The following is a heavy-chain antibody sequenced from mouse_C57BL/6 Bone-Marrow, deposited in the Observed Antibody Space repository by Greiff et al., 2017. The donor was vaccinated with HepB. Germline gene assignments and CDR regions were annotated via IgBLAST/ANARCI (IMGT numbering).Heavy chain of an antibody. V-gene: IGHV2-5*01. CDR1: GFSLTSYG. J-gene: IGHJ1*03. D-gene: IGHD1-1*01. CDR3: AKNQGVVAHWYFDV. CDR2: IWRGGST. Sequence: VQGVESGPGLVQPSQSLSITCTVSGFSLTSYGVHWVRQSPGKGLEWLGVIWRGGSTDYNAAFMSRLSITKDNSKSQVFFKMNSLQADDTAIYYCAKNQGVVAHWYFDVWGTGTTVTVSS.